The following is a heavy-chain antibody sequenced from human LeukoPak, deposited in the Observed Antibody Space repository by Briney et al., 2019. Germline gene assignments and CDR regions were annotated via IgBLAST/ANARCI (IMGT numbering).Heavy chain of an antibody. CDR2: IYSGGST. V-gene: IGHV3-53*01. CDR3: AAYGSGSYRDY. Sequence: GGSLRLSCAASGFTVSSNYMSWDRQAPEKGLEWVSVIYSGGSTYYADSVKGRFTISRDNSKNTLYLQMNSLRAEDTAVYYCAAYGSGSYRDYWGQGTLVTVSS. J-gene: IGHJ4*02. D-gene: IGHD3-10*01. CDR1: GFTVSSNY.